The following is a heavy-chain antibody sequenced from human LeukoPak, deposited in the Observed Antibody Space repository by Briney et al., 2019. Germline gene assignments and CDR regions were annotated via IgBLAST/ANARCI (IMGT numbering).Heavy chain of an antibody. CDR2: IIPLFGTA. CDR1: GYTFTSYG. CDR3: ARARSPSSGYLLRDHNWFDP. J-gene: IGHJ5*02. V-gene: IGHV1-69*13. Sequence: ASVKVSSMASGYTFTSYGISWVRQAPGQGLEWMGGIIPLFGTANYAQKFQGRVTITADESTSTAYMELSSLRSEDTAVYYCARARSPSSGYLLRDHNWFDPWGQGTLVTVSS. D-gene: IGHD3-22*01.